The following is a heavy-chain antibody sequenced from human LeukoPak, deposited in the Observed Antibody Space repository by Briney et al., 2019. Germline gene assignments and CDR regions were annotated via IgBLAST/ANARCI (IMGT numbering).Heavy chain of an antibody. CDR2: IYYSGST. Sequence: SETLSLTCTVSGGSISSSSYYWGWIRQPPGKGLEWIGSIYYSGSTYYNPSLKSRVTISVDTSKNQFSLKLSSVTAADTAVYYCARHSGSGSYYSYRFEYWGQGTLVTVSS. J-gene: IGHJ4*02. CDR3: ARHSGSGSYYSYRFEY. D-gene: IGHD3-10*01. V-gene: IGHV4-39*07. CDR1: GGSISSSSYY.